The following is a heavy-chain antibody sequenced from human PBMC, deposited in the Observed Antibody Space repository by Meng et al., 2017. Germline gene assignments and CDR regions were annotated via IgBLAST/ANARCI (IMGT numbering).Heavy chain of an antibody. D-gene: IGHD5-24*01. Sequence: SETLSLTCTVSGGSISGSSYYWGWIRQPPGKGLEWIGSIYYSGSTYYNPSLKSRVTISVDTSKNQFSLKLSSVTAADTAVYYCARQTVEMATNEPLFDYWGQGTLVTVSS. J-gene: IGHJ4*02. CDR3: ARQTVEMATNEPLFDY. V-gene: IGHV4-39*07. CDR2: IYYSGST. CDR1: GGSISGSSYY.